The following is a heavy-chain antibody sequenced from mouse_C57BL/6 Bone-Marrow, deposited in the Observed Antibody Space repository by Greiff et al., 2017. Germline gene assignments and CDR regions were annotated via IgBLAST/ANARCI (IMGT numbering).Heavy chain of an antibody. CDR2: IWGGGST. D-gene: IGHD2-2*01. J-gene: IGHJ4*01. CDR3: ATLWLRRRDYDIDG. CDR1: GFSLTSYG. Sequence: VQLQQSGPGLVAPSQSLSITCTVSGFSLTSYGVNWVRQTPGQGLEWLGVIWGGGSTNYNSALMSRLSISKDNSKSQVFLKMNSMQTDDTAKYYCATLWLRRRDYDIDGWGPGTTVTVSS. V-gene: IGHV2-9*01.